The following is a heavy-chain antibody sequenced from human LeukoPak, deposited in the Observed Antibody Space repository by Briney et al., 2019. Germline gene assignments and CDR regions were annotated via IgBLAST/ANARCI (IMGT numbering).Heavy chain of an antibody. D-gene: IGHD5-24*01. J-gene: IGHJ4*02. CDR2: IYYSGGT. Sequence: SETLSLTCTVSGGSISSGDYYWGWIRQPPGKGLEWIGNIYYSGGTSYNPSLKSRVSISVDTAKNQFSLKLTSVTAADTAVYYCARVNYYFDYWGQGTLVTVSS. CDR3: ARVNYYFDY. CDR1: GGSISSGDYY. V-gene: IGHV4-30-4*08.